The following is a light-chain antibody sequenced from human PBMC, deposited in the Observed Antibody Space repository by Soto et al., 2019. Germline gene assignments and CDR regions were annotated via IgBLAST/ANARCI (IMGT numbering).Light chain of an antibody. J-gene: IGKJ5*01. CDR2: GAS. CDR3: QQYDSSPIT. Sequence: ELVLTQSPGTLSLSPGERATLSCRASQSVSSSYLAWYQQKPGQAPSLLIYGASRRATGIPDRFSGSGSGTDFTLTISRLETEDFAVYYCQQYDSSPITFGQGTRLEI. V-gene: IGKV3-20*01. CDR1: QSVSSSY.